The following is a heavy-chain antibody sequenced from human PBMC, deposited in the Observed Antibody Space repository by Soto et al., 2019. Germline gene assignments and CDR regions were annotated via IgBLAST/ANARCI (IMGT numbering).Heavy chain of an antibody. CDR1: GGSFSGYY. Sequence: PSETLSLTCAVYGGSFSGYYWSWIRQPPGKGLEWIGEINHSGSTNYNPSLKSRVTISVDTSKNQFSLKLSSVTAADTAVYYCARVPTYCGGDCYWYFDYWGQGTLVTV. CDR3: ARVPTYCGGDCYWYFDY. CDR2: INHSGST. J-gene: IGHJ4*02. V-gene: IGHV4-34*01. D-gene: IGHD2-21*02.